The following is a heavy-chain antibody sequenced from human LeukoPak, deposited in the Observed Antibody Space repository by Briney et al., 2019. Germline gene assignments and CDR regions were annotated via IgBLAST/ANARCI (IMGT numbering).Heavy chain of an antibody. CDR1: GGSISSYY. J-gene: IGHJ4*02. D-gene: IGHD5-18*01. CDR2: IYYSGST. Sequence: SETLSLTCTVSGGSISSYYWSWIRQPPGKGLEWIGYIYYSGSTNYNPSLKSRVTISVDTSKNQFSLKLSSVTAADTAVHYCARALTSYSYGPLDWGQGTLVTVSS. CDR3: ARALTSYSYGPLD. V-gene: IGHV4-59*01.